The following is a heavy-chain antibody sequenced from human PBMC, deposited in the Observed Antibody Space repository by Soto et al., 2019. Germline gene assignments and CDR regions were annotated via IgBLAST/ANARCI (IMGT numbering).Heavy chain of an antibody. CDR3: AREGSFYCSGGSCYHY. D-gene: IGHD2-15*01. J-gene: IGHJ4*02. CDR2: INAGNGNT. V-gene: IGHV1-3*01. Sequence: VSVKVSCKASGYTFTSYAMHWVRQAPGQRLEWMGWINAGNGNTKYSQKFQGRVTITRDTSASTAYMELSSLRSEDTAVYYCAREGSFYCSGGSCYHYWGQGTLVTVSS. CDR1: GYTFTSYA.